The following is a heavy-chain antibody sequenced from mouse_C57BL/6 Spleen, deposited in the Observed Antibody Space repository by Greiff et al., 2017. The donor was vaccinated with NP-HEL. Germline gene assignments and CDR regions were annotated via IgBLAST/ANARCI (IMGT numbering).Heavy chain of an antibody. D-gene: IGHD2-3*01. V-gene: IGHV1-80*01. Sequence: QVQLKESGAELVKPGASVKISCKASGYAFSSYWMNWVKQRPGKGLEWIGQIYPGDGDTNYNGKFKGKATLTADKSSSTAYMQLSSLTSEDSAVYFGARLGDGYLAWFAYWGQGTLVTVSA. J-gene: IGHJ3*01. CDR3: ARLGDGYLAWFAY. CDR1: GYAFSSYW. CDR2: IYPGDGDT.